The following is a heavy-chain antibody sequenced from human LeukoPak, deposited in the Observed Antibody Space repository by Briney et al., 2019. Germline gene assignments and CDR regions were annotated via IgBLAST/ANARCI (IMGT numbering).Heavy chain of an antibody. J-gene: IGHJ4*02. V-gene: IGHV3-74*01. CDR2: IKSDGSST. CDR1: GFTFSSYW. D-gene: IGHD5-18*01. Sequence: PGGSLRLSCAASGFTFSSYWMHWVRQAPGKGLVWVSRIKSDGSSTSYADSVKGRFTISRDNAKNTLYLQMNSLRAEDTAVYYCAREVDTAMVKDYWGQGTLVTVSS. CDR3: AREVDTAMVKDY.